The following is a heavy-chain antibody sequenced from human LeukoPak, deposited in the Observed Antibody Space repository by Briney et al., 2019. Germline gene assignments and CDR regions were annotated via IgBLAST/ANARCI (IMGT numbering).Heavy chain of an antibody. J-gene: IGHJ2*01. D-gene: IGHD3-9*01. CDR3: ARHPYYDILTGYFRRYWYFDL. V-gene: IGHV4-59*08. CDR2: IYYSGST. CDR1: GGSISSYY. Sequence: SETLSLTCTVSGGSISSYYWSWIRQPPGKGLGWIGYIYYSGSTNYNPSLKSRVTISVDTSKNQFSLKLSSVTAADTAVYYCARHPYYDILTGYFRRYWYFDLWGRGTLVTVSS.